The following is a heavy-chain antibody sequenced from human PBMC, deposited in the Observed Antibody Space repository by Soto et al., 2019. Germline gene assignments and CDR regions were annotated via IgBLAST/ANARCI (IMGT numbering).Heavy chain of an antibody. CDR2: ISSGASTR. Sequence: QVQLVESGGGLVKPGGSLRLSCAASGFTFSDYYMSWIRQAPGKGLEWVSYISSGASTRHYADSVKGRFTISRDNAKNSPDPEMERLRVGDTAVYQCAEEVGYKVATIGAFDYWGQGTLVTVSS. D-gene: IGHD5-12*01. J-gene: IGHJ4*02. CDR3: AEEVGYKVATIGAFDY. CDR1: GFTFSDYY. V-gene: IGHV3-11*01.